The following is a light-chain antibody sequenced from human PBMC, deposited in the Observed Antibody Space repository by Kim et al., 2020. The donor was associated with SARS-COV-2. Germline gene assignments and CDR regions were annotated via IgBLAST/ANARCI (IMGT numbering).Light chain of an antibody. CDR3: LRGNT. J-gene: IGKJ2*01. Sequence: EIVLTQSPGTLSLSPGERATLSCRASQSVSSSYLAWYQQQPGQAPRLLIYGASSRATGIPDRFSGSGSGTDFTLTISRLEPEDFAVYYCLRGNTFGQGTTLEI. CDR1: QSVSSSY. CDR2: GAS. V-gene: IGKV3-20*01.